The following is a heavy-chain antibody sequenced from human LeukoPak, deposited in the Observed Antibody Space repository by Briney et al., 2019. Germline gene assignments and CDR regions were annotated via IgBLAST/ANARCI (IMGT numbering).Heavy chain of an antibody. V-gene: IGHV4-59*01. Sequence: SETLSLTCTVSGGSISSYYWSWIRQPPGKGLEWVGCIYYSGSTNYNPSLKSRVTIPVDTSKNQFSLKLSSVTAADTAVYYCAREGQLWSIDYWGQGTLVTVSS. D-gene: IGHD5-18*01. CDR3: AREGQLWSIDY. CDR2: IYYSGST. CDR1: GGSISSYY. J-gene: IGHJ4*02.